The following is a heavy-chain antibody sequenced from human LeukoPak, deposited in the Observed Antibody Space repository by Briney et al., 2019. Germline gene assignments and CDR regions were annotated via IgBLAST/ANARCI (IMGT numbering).Heavy chain of an antibody. CDR2: IIPILGIA. V-gene: IGHV1-69*04. J-gene: IGHJ6*02. CDR1: GGTFSSYA. Sequence: SVKVSCKASGGTFSSYAISWVRQAPGQGLEWMGRIIPILGIANYAQKFQGRVTITADKSTSTAYMELSSLRSEDTAVYYCARENYGGNSYYYYGMDVWGQGTTVTVSS. D-gene: IGHD4-23*01. CDR3: ARENYGGNSYYYYGMDV.